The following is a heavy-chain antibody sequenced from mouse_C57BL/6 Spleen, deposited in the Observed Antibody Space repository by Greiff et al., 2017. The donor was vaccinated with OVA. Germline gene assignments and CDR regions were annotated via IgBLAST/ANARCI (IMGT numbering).Heavy chain of an antibody. CDR3: ARERYGYSNSFAY. J-gene: IGHJ3*01. V-gene: IGHV1-55*01. CDR1: GYTFTSYW. CDR2: IYPGSGST. D-gene: IGHD2-5*01. Sequence: QVQLQQPGAELVKPGASVKMSCKASGYTFTSYWITWVKQRPGQGLEWIGDIYPGSGSTNYNEKFKSKATLTVDTSSSTAYMQLSSLTSEDSAVYYCARERYGYSNSFAYWGQGTLVTVSA.